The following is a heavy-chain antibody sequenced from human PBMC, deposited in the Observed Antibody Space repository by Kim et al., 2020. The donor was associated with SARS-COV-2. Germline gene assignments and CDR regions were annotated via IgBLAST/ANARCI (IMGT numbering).Heavy chain of an antibody. CDR1: GYTFTSYA. Sequence: ASVKVSCKASGYTFTSYAMHWVRQAPGQRLEWMGWINAGNGNTKYSQKFQGRVTITRDTSASTAYMELSSLRSEDTAVYYCARFYHQWGFGELLKPPYYYYGMDVWGQGTTVTVSS. CDR3: ARFYHQWGFGELLKPPYYYYGMDV. J-gene: IGHJ6*02. V-gene: IGHV1-3*01. D-gene: IGHD3-10*01. CDR2: INAGNGNT.